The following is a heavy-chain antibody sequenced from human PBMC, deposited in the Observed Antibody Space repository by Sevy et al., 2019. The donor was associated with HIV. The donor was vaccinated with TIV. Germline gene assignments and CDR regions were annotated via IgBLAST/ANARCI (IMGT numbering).Heavy chain of an antibody. Sequence: GGSLRLSCAASGFTFSSYAMHWVRQAPGKGLEWVAVISYDGSNKYYADSVKGRFTISRDNSKNTLYLQMNSLRAEDTAVYDCARAKTYGGNWYFDLWGRGTLVTVSS. CDR3: ARAKTYGGNWYFDL. J-gene: IGHJ2*01. CDR2: ISYDGSNK. D-gene: IGHD4-17*01. V-gene: IGHV3-30*04. CDR1: GFTFSSYA.